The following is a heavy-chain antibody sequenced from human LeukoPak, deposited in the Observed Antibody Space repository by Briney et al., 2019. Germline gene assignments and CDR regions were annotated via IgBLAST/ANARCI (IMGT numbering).Heavy chain of an antibody. CDR3: AKDRYYYDSSGYYYFDY. CDR2: ISYDGSNK. CDR1: GFTFSSYA. J-gene: IGHJ4*02. V-gene: IGHV3-30*18. Sequence: PGGSLRLSCAASGFTFSSYAMHWVRQAPGKGLEWVAVISYDGSNKYYADSVKGRFTTSRDNSKNTLYLQMNSLRAEDTAVYYCAKDRYYYDSSGYYYFDYWGQGTLVTVSS. D-gene: IGHD3-22*01.